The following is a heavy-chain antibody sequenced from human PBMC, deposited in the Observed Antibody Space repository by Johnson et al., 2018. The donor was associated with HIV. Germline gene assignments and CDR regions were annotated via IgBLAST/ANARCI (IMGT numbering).Heavy chain of an antibody. CDR2: IGTAGDT. J-gene: IGHJ3*02. CDR1: GFTFNDYD. CDR3: ARYSVSDDAFDI. V-gene: IGHV3-13*01. D-gene: IGHD2-21*01. Sequence: VQLVESGGGVIRPGGSLRLSCAASGFTFNDYDMSWVRQAPGKVLEWVSAIGTAGDTYYPGSVKGRFTISRENAKNSLYLQMNSLRAGDTAVYYCARYSVSDDAFDIWGQGTMVTVSS.